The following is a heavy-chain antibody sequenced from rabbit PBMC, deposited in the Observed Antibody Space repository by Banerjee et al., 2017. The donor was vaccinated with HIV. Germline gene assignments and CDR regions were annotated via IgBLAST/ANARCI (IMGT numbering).Heavy chain of an antibody. V-gene: IGHV1S45*01. D-gene: IGHD8-1*01. CDR1: GFSFSSSYW. J-gene: IGHJ5*01. CDR2: IYAGNSGST. CDR3: ARSGNSYSYDYLDL. Sequence: EESGGDLVKPEGSLTLTCTASGFSFSSSYWICWVRQAPGKGLEWIACIYAGNSGSTYYASWAKGRFTISKTSSTTVALQMTSLTDADTATYFCARSGNSYSYDYLDLWGQGTLVTVS.